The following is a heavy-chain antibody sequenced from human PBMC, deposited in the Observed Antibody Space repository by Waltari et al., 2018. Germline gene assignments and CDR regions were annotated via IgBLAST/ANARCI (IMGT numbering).Heavy chain of an antibody. CDR3: ARDRRYYASGSFYDY. D-gene: IGHD3-10*01. CDR2: ISAYDGNT. CDR1: GYSFTNYG. Sequence: QVQLVQSGAEVKKPGASVKVSCKASGYSFTNYGISWVRQAPGQGLEWMGWISAYDGNTNYAQKLQGRVTMTTDSSTSTAYMERRSLRSDDTAVYFCARDRRYYASGSFYDYWGQGTLVTVSS. V-gene: IGHV1-18*01. J-gene: IGHJ4*02.